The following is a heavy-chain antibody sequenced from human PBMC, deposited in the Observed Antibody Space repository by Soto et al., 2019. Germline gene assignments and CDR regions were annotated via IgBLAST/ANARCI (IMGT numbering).Heavy chain of an antibody. V-gene: IGHV3-73*02. Sequence: EVQLVVSGGGLVQPGGSLRLSCAASGFTFSGSAFHWVRQASGKGLEWVGRVRNKANNYATTYAASVQSRFAISRDESRNTAFLHMTDLKTEDSAVYYCCTGRREVWAQGTTVIVSS. CDR2: VRNKANNYAT. CDR3: CTGRREV. CDR1: GFTFSGSA. J-gene: IGHJ6*02. D-gene: IGHD2-8*02.